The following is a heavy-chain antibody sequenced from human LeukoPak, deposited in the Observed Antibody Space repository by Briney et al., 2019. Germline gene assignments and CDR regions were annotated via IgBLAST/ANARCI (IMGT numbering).Heavy chain of an antibody. D-gene: IGHD6-6*01. CDR1: EFTFNNYA. CDR2: ISWDGGST. CDR3: AKEVGGVAARLRYFDY. V-gene: IGHV3-43*02. Sequence: SGGTLRLSCVASEFTFNNYAMAWVRQGPGKGLEWVSLISWDGGSTYYADSVKGRFTISRDNSKNSLYLQMNSLRTEDTALYYCAKEVGGVAARLRYFDYWGQGTLVTVSS. J-gene: IGHJ4*02.